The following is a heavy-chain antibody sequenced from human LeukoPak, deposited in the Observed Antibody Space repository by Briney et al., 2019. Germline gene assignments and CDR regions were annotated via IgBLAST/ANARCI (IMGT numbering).Heavy chain of an antibody. CDR1: GFTFSSYG. D-gene: IGHD5-18*01. CDR2: ISYDGSNK. Sequence: GGSLRLSCAASGFTFSSYGMHWVRQAPGKGLEWVALISYDGSNKYYADSVKGRFTISRDNSKNTLYLQMNSLRSDDTAVYYCARDGGRGFNYGQYYFDHWGQGTLVTVSS. V-gene: IGHV3-30*03. CDR3: ARDGGRGFNYGQYYFDH. J-gene: IGHJ4*02.